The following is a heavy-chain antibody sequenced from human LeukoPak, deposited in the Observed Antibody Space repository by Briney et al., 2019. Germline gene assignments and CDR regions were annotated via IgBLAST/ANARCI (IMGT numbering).Heavy chain of an antibody. J-gene: IGHJ4*02. Sequence: GGSLRLSCAASGFTFSSYAMSWVRQAPGKGLEWVSAISGSGGSTYYADSVRGRFTISRGNSKNTLYLQMNSLRAEDTAVYYCAKDSTAVATYYFDYWGQGTLVTVSS. CDR2: ISGSGGST. CDR3: AKDSTAVATYYFDY. CDR1: GFTFSSYA. V-gene: IGHV3-23*01. D-gene: IGHD6-19*01.